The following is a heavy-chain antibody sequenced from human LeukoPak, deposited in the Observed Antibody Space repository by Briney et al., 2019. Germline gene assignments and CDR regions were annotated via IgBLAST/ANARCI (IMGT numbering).Heavy chain of an antibody. V-gene: IGHV3-33*01. CDR2: IWYNGSNK. CDR3: ARGYYDLLTGPDY. J-gene: IGHJ4*02. D-gene: IGHD3-9*01. CDR1: GFTFSSYG. Sequence: GGALRLSCAASGFTFSSYGMHWVRQAPGKGLECVAVIWYNGSNKYYADSVKGRFTISRDNSKNTLYLQMNSLRAEDTAVYYCARGYYDLLTGPDYWGQGTLVTVSS.